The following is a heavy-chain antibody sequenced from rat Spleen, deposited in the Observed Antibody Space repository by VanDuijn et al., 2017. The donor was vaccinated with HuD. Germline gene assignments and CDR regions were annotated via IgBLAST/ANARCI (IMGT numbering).Heavy chain of an antibody. J-gene: IGHJ2*01. Sequence: EVQLVESDGGLVQPGKSLKLSCAASGFTFSDYYMAWVRQAPTTGLEWVATIRSDGGRNFYRDSVKGRFTISRDNAKSTLSLQMDSLGSEDTATYYCARRHYGYTDYFDYWGQGVMVTVSS. V-gene: IGHV5-29*01. CDR1: GFTFSDYY. CDR3: ARRHYGYTDYFDY. CDR2: IRSDGGRN. D-gene: IGHD1-9*01.